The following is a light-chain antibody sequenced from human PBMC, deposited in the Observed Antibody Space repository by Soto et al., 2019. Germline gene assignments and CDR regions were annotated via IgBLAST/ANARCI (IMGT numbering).Light chain of an antibody. V-gene: IGKV3-20*01. CDR1: QSVSSSY. CDR3: QQYGNSPWT. Sequence: EIVLTQSPGTLSLFPGARATLSCRASQSVSSSYLSWYQQKPGQAPRVLIYGASTRATGIPDRFSGSGSGTDFTLTISRLEPEDFAVYYCQQYGNSPWTFGQGTKVEIK. CDR2: GAS. J-gene: IGKJ1*01.